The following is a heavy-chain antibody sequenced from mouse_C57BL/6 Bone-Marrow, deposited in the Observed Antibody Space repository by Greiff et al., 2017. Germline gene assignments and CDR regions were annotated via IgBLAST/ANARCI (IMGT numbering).Heavy chain of an antibody. CDR3: AITTVVHFYSMDY. CDR1: AYTFTSYW. Sequence: QVQLQQPGAELVLPGASVKLSCKASAYTFTSYWMHWVKKRPGQGLEWIGEIDPSASSTNYNQQFKGKSTLTVDKSSSTAYMQLSSLTSEDSAVYYCAITTVVHFYSMDYWGQGTLGTASA. CDR2: IDPSASST. V-gene: IGHV1-69*01. D-gene: IGHD1-1*01. J-gene: IGHJ4*01.